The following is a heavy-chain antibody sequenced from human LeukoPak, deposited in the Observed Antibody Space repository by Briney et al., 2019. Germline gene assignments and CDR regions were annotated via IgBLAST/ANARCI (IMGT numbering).Heavy chain of an antibody. V-gene: IGHV3-11*04. Sequence: NPGGSLRLSCAASGFTFSDYYMSWIRQAPGKGLEWVSYISSRGDTIYYTDSVKGRFTISRDNAKNSLYLQMNSLRAEDTAVYYCARTGGPQLWLTWGQGTLVTVSS. CDR3: ARTGGPQLWLT. D-gene: IGHD5-18*01. CDR2: ISSRGDTI. CDR1: GFTFSDYY. J-gene: IGHJ5*02.